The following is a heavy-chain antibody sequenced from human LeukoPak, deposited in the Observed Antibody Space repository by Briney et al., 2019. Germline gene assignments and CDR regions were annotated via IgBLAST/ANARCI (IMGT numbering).Heavy chain of an antibody. CDR1: GYTFTSYD. CDR3: ARRDGYNFYYGMDV. CDR2: MNPNSGNT. V-gene: IGHV1-8*01. J-gene: IGHJ6*02. D-gene: IGHD5-24*01. Sequence: GASVKVPCKASGYTFTSYDIDWVRQATGQGLEWMGWMNPNSGNTGYAQKFQGRVTMTRNTSISTAYMALSSLRSEDTAVYYCARRDGYNFYYGMDVWGQGTTVTVSS.